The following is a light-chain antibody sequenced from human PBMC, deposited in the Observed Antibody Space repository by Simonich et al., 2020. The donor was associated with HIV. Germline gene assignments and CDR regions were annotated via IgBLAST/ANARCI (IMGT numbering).Light chain of an antibody. CDR1: SSDVGGYNY. V-gene: IGLV2-8*01. CDR2: DVS. CDR3: SSYAGSNVV. J-gene: IGLJ2*01. Sequence: QSALTQPASVSGSPGQSITISCTGTSSDVGGYNYVSWYQQHPGKAPKLMIYDVSERPSGVPDRFSGSKSGNTASLTISGLQAEDEADYYCSSYAGSNVVFGGGTKLTVL.